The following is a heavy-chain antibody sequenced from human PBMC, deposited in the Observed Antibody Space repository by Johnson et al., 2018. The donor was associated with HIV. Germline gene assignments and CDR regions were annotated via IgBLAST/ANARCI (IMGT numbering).Heavy chain of an antibody. D-gene: IGHD3-10*01. CDR3: AKGSDTYYYGSGDAFDI. V-gene: IGHV3-20*04. CDR2: INWNGGST. J-gene: IGHJ3*02. Sequence: EQLVESGGGVVRPGGSLRLSCAAAGFTFDDYGMSWVRQAPGKGLEWVSGINWNGGSTGYADSVKGRFTISRDNSKNSLYLQMNSLRTEDTALYYCAKGSDTYYYGSGDAFDIWGRGTMVTVSS. CDR1: GFTFDDYG.